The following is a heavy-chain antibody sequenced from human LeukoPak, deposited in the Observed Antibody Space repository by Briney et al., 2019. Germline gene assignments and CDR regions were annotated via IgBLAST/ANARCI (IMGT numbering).Heavy chain of an antibody. CDR2: IKQDGSEK. CDR3: ARGLYCSSTSCHIYYYYGMDV. CDR1: GFTFSSYW. V-gene: IGHV3-7*01. Sequence: PGGSLRLSCVASGFTFSSYWMSWVRQAPGKGLEWVANIKQDGSEKYYVDSVKGRFTISRDNAKNSLYLQMNSLRAEDTAVYYCARGLYCSSTSCHIYYYYGMDVWGQGTTVTVSS. J-gene: IGHJ6*02. D-gene: IGHD2-2*01.